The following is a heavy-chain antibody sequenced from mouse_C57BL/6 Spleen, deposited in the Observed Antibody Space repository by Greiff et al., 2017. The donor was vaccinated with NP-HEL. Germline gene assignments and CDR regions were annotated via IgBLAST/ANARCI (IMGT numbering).Heavy chain of an antibody. Sequence: VQGVESGPELVKPGASVKISCKASGYAFSSSWMNWVKQRPGKGLEWIGRIYPGDGDTNYNGKFKGKATLTADKSSSTAYMQLSSLTSEDSAVYFCARGYGNYGVFSMDYWGQGTSVTVSS. V-gene: IGHV1-82*01. CDR1: GYAFSSSW. D-gene: IGHD2-1*01. J-gene: IGHJ4*01. CDR3: ARGYGNYGVFSMDY. CDR2: IYPGDGDT.